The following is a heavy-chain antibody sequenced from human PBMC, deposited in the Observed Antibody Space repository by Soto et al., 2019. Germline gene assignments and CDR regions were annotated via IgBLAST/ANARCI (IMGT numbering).Heavy chain of an antibody. CDR3: ARDSSGYDGDY. CDR1: GYTFTSYY. V-gene: IGHV1-46*03. J-gene: IGHJ4*02. D-gene: IGHD5-12*01. CDR2: INPSGGST. Sequence: ASVKVSCKASGYTFTSYYMHWVRQAPGQGLEWMGIINPSGGSTSHAQKFQGRVTMTRDTSTSTVYMELSSLRSEDTAVYYCARDSSGYDGDYWGQGTLVTVSS.